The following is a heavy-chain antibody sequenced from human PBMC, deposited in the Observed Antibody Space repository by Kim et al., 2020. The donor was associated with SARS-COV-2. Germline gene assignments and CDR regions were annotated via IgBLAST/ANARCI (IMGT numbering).Heavy chain of an antibody. Sequence: SVKVSCKASGGTFSSYAISWVRQAPGQGLEWMGGIIPIFGTANYAQKFQGRVTITADESTSTAYMELSSLRSEDTAVYYCARGKSIAAAGTPGDYWGQGTLVTVSS. V-gene: IGHV1-69*13. CDR2: IIPIFGTA. D-gene: IGHD6-13*01. CDR3: ARGKSIAAAGTPGDY. J-gene: IGHJ4*02. CDR1: GGTFSSYA.